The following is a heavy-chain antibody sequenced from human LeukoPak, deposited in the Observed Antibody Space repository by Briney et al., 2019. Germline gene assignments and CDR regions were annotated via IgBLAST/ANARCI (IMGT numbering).Heavy chain of an antibody. V-gene: IGHV4-61*01. J-gene: IGHJ6*02. Sequence: SETLSLTCTVSGGSVRSGSYYWSWIRQPPGKGLEWIGDIYYSGSTNYNPSLKSRVTISVDTSKNQFSLKLSSVTAADTAVYYCARGGYCSRTSCYPYYYYGMDVWGQGTTVTVSS. CDR2: IYYSGST. D-gene: IGHD2-2*01. CDR1: GGSVRSGSYY. CDR3: ARGGYCSRTSCYPYYYYGMDV.